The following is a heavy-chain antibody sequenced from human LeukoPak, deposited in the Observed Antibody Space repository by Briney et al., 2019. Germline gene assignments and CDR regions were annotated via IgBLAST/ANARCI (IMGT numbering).Heavy chain of an antibody. D-gene: IGHD2-2*01. CDR1: GGTFSSYA. J-gene: IGHJ5*02. CDR3: AIRTSKGFDP. CDR2: IIPIFGTA. Sequence: GASVKVSCTASGGTFSSYAISWVRQAPGPGLEWMGGIIPIFGTANYAQKFQGRVTITADESTSTAYMELSSLRAEDTAVYYCAIRTSKGFDPWGQGTLVTVSS. V-gene: IGHV1-69*13.